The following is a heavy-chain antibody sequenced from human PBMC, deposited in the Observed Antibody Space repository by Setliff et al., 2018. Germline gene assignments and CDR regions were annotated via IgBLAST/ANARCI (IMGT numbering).Heavy chain of an antibody. Sequence: PGESLKISCKGSGYSFSTCWIGWVRQMPGKGLEWMGIIYPGDSITRYSPSFQGQVTISVDKSINPAYLQWSSLRASDTAIYYCARHPYYYGSGTYLDNNNRWFDPWGQGTLVTVSS. CDR2: IYPGDSIT. CDR1: GYSFSTCW. V-gene: IGHV5-51*01. CDR3: ARHPYYYGSGTYLDNNNRWFDP. D-gene: IGHD3-10*01. J-gene: IGHJ5*02.